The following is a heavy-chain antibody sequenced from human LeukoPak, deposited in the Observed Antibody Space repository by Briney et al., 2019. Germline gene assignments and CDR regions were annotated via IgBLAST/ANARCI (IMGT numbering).Heavy chain of an antibody. J-gene: IGHJ5*02. V-gene: IGHV1-8*01. CDR2: MNPNSGNT. CDR1: GYTFTSYD. D-gene: IGHD3-10*01. CDR3: ARKTLYGSGKSWFDP. Sequence: ASVKVSCEASGYTFTSYDINWVRQATGQGLEWMGWMNPNSGNTGYAQKFRDRVTMTRNTSISTAYMELSGLRSEDTAMYYCARKTLYGSGKSWFDPWGQGTLVTVSS.